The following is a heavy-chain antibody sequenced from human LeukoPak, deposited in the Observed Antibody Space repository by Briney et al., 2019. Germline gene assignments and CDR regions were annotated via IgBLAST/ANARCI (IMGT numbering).Heavy chain of an antibody. J-gene: IGHJ3*02. Sequence: GGSLRLSCAASGFTFTSSAMSWVRQAPGKGLEWVSSITGSGGTTYYADSAKGRFTISRDNSKNTLYLQMNSLRADDTAVYYCAGGSYSTSYAFGIWGQGTTVTVSS. CDR2: ITGSGGTT. CDR3: AGGSYSTSYAFGI. CDR1: GFTFTSSA. D-gene: IGHD1-26*01. V-gene: IGHV3-23*01.